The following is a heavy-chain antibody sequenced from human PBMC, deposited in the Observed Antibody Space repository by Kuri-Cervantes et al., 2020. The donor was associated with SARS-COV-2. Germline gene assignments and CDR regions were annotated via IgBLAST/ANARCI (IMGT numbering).Heavy chain of an antibody. CDR2: IYNSGST. V-gene: IGHV4-59*12. Sequence: SETLSLTCTVSGDSISSYHWNWIRQPPGKGLEWIGYIYNSGSTNYSPSLKSRVTISVDTSKNQFSLKLSSVTAADTAVYYRARVRSLIVNNAFDIWGQGTMVTVSS. J-gene: IGHJ3*02. CDR3: ARVRSLIVNNAFDI. D-gene: IGHD2-21*01. CDR1: GDSISSYH.